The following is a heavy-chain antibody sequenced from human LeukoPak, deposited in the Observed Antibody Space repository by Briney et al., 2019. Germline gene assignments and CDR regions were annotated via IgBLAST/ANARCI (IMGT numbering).Heavy chain of an antibody. CDR1: GFTFSSYG. CDR3: TNSLDMARLLFDD. CDR2: ISYDGSNK. J-gene: IGHJ4*02. Sequence: GRSLRLSCAASGFTFSSYGMHWVRQAPGKGLEWVAVISYDGSNKYYADSVKGRFTISRDNSKNTLYLQMNSLRAEDTAVYYCTNSLDMARLLFDDWGQGTMVTVSS. D-gene: IGHD5-24*01. V-gene: IGHV3-30*18.